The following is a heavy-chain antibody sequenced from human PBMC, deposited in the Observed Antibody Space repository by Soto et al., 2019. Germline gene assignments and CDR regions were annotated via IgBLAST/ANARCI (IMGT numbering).Heavy chain of an antibody. D-gene: IGHD1-7*01. Sequence: QVQLVQSGAEVKKPGSSVKVSCKASGGTFSSSAISWVRQAPGQGLEWTGGLIPIFGTANYAQKFQGRVKITADESTSTAYMELSSLISEVTAVYYCARCQDRNCYYYYGMDVWGQGPTVTVSS. CDR3: ARCQDRNCYYYYGMDV. V-gene: IGHV1-69*01. J-gene: IGHJ6*02. CDR1: GGTFSSSA. CDR2: LIPIFGTA.